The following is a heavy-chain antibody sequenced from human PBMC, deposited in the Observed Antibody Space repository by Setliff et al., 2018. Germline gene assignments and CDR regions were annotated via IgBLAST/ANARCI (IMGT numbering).Heavy chain of an antibody. Sequence: PSETLSLTCSVSGASITSYYWSWIRQPPGKGLEWIGHIYTSGITNYSPSLRSRVTISLDTSENQFSLKLTSVTAADTAVYYCARGVYASGIDYWGQGTLVTVSS. CDR2: IYTSGIT. D-gene: IGHD3-10*01. V-gene: IGHV4-4*08. CDR1: GASITSYY. CDR3: ARGVYASGIDY. J-gene: IGHJ4*02.